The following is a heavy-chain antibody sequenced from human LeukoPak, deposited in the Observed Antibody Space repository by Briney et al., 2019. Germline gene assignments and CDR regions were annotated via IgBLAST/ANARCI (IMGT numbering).Heavy chain of an antibody. J-gene: IGHJ4*02. V-gene: IGHV3-30-3*02. D-gene: IGHD3-10*01. CDR2: ISYDGSNK. Sequence: GGSLRLSCAASGFTFSSYAMHWVRQAPGKGLEWVAVISYDGSNKYYADSVKGRFTISRDNSKNTLYLQMNSLRAEDTAIYYCAKRGPIYSASPGNYFDYWGQGTLVTV. CDR1: GFTFSSYA. CDR3: AKRGPIYSASPGNYFDY.